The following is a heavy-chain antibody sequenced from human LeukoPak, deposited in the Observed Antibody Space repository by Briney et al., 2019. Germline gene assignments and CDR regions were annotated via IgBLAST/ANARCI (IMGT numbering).Heavy chain of an antibody. CDR2: IYYSGST. V-gene: IGHV4-59*01. CDR3: ARVLPYSSGWGVDY. J-gene: IGHJ4*02. D-gene: IGHD6-19*01. CDR1: GGSIRSYY. Sequence: SETLSLTCTVSGGSIRSYYWSWIRQPPGKGLEWIGYIYYSGSTNYNPSLKSRVTISVDTSKNQFSLNLISVTAADTAVYYCARVLPYSSGWGVDYWGQGALVTVSS.